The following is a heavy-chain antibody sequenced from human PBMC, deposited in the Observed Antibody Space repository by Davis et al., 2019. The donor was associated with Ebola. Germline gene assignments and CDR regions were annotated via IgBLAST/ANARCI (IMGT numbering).Heavy chain of an antibody. D-gene: IGHD1-26*01. Sequence: GGSLRLSCAASGFTFSSYWMSWVRQAPGKGLEWVANIKQDGSEKYYVDSVKGRFTISRDNAKNSPYLQMNSLRAEDTAVYYCARDGTGWELLLVYFDYWGQGTLVTVSS. V-gene: IGHV3-7*01. CDR1: GFTFSSYW. J-gene: IGHJ4*02. CDR2: IKQDGSEK. CDR3: ARDGTGWELLLVYFDY.